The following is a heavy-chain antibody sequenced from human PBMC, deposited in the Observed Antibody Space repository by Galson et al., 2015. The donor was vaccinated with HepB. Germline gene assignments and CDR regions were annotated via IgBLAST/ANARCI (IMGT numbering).Heavy chain of an antibody. J-gene: IGHJ3*02. D-gene: IGHD5-24*01. Sequence: SLRLSCAASGFTVSSNYMSWVRQAPGKGLEWVSVIYSGGSTYYADSVKGRFTISRDNSKNTLYLQMNSLRAEDTAAYYCARDGESGMATITAFDIWGQGTMVTVSS. V-gene: IGHV3-66*01. CDR1: GFTVSSNY. CDR3: ARDGESGMATITAFDI. CDR2: IYSGGST.